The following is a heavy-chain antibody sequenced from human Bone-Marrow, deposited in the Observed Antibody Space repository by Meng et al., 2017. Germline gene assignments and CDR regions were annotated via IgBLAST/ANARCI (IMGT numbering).Heavy chain of an antibody. CDR2: IYFSGMT. Sequence: SETLSLTCTVSGGSITSYFWSWIRQPPGKGLEFIGYIYFSGMTNYNPSLKSRVTMSVDIPKNQVSLTLRSVSAADTALYYCARARTTGYPYFYSDAVDVWGLGTTVTV. J-gene: IGHJ6*02. V-gene: IGHV4-59*01. CDR3: ARARTTGYPYFYSDAVDV. D-gene: IGHD1-1*01. CDR1: GGSITSYF.